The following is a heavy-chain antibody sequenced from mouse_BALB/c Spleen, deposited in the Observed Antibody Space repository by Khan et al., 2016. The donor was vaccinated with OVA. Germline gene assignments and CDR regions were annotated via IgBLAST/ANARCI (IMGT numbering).Heavy chain of an antibody. V-gene: IGHV9-3-1*01. J-gene: IGHJ1*01. CDR3: ARSASYWFFDV. Sequence: QIQLVQSGPELKKPGETVKISCKASGYTFTNYGMNWVKQAPGKGLKWMGWINTYTGEPTYADDFKGRFAFSLETSANTAYLQINNLINEDTATXFCARSASYWFFDVWGAGTTFTVSS. D-gene: IGHD6-1*01. CDR2: INTYTGEP. CDR1: GYTFTNYG.